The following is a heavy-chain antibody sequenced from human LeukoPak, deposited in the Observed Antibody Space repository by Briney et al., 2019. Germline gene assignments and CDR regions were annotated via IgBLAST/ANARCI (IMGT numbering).Heavy chain of an antibody. CDR3: ARDRRGSSSWYLFDY. Sequence: PGGSLRLSCAASGFTFSSYGMHWVRQAPGKGLEWVAVIWYDGSNKYYADSVKGRFTISRDNSKDTLYLQMNSLRAEDTAVYYCARDRRGSSSWYLFDYWGQGTLVTVSS. D-gene: IGHD6-13*01. J-gene: IGHJ4*02. CDR2: IWYDGSNK. V-gene: IGHV3-33*01. CDR1: GFTFSSYG.